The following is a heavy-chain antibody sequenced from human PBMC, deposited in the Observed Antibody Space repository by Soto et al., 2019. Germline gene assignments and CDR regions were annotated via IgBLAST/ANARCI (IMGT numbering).Heavy chain of an antibody. J-gene: IGHJ4*02. D-gene: IGHD5-12*01. V-gene: IGHV4-34*01. CDR3: ARSLLVATIQGFDY. Sequence: SETLSLTCAVYGGSFSGYYWSWIRQPPGKGLEWIGEINHSGSTNYNPSLKSRVTISVDTSKNQFSLKLSSVTAADTAVYYCARSLLVATIQGFDYWGQGTLVTVSS. CDR2: INHSGST. CDR1: GGSFSGYY.